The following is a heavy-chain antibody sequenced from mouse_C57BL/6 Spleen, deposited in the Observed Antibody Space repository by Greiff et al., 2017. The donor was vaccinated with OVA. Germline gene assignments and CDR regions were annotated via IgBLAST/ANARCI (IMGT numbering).Heavy chain of an antibody. CDR2: IDPSDSET. Sequence: VQLQQPGAELVRPGSSVKLSCKASGYTFTSYWMHWVKQRPIQGLEWIGNIDPSDSETQYNQKFKYKATLTVYKSSSTAYMQLSSLTSEDSAVYYCARWLSWYFDVWGTGTTVTVSS. D-gene: IGHD2-2*01. CDR1: GYTFTSYW. V-gene: IGHV1-52*01. CDR3: ARWLSWYFDV. J-gene: IGHJ1*03.